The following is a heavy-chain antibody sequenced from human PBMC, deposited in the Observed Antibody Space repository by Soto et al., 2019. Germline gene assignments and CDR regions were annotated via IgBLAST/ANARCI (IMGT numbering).Heavy chain of an antibody. CDR2: IYYSGST. CDR3: ARDATAAAAGTTYGMDV. CDR1: GGSVSSGSYY. D-gene: IGHD6-13*01. V-gene: IGHV4-61*01. Sequence: SETLSLTCTVSGGSVSSGSYYWSWIRQPPGKGLEWIGYIYYSGSTNYNPSLKSRVTISVDTSKNQFSLKLSSVTAADTAVYYCARDATAAAAGTTYGMDVWGQGTTVTVSS. J-gene: IGHJ6*02.